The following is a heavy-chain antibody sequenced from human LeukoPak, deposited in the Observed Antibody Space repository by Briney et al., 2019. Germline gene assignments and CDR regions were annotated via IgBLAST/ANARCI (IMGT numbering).Heavy chain of an antibody. V-gene: IGHV1-2*02. CDR2: INPNIGGT. CDR1: GYTLTGYD. J-gene: IGHJ5*02. CDR3: ARGCSSTSCYTGPWFDP. Sequence: GASVKVSCKASGYTLTGYDMHWVRQAPGQGLEWMGWINPNIGGTNYAQKLQARVTMTTDTSISTAYMELSRLRSDDTAVYYCARGCSSTSCYTGPWFDPWGQGTLVTVSS. D-gene: IGHD2-2*02.